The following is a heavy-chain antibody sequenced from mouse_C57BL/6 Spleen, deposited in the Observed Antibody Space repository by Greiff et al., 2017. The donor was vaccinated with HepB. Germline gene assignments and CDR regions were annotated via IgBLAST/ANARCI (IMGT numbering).Heavy chain of an antibody. Sequence: EVQRVESGGGLVKPGGSLKLSCAASGFTFSSYAMSWVRQTPEKRLEWVATISDGGSYTYYPDNVKGRFTISRDNAKNNLYLQMSHLKSEDTAMYYCATQENYFDYWGQGTTLTVSS. CDR2: ISDGGSYT. V-gene: IGHV5-4*01. CDR3: ATQENYFDY. CDR1: GFTFSSYA. J-gene: IGHJ2*01.